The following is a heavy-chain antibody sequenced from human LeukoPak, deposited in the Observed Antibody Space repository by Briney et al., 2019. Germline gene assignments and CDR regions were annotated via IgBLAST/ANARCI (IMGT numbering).Heavy chain of an antibody. CDR3: ARWGEGTTVTENLDY. CDR1: GYTFTSYY. D-gene: IGHD4-17*01. V-gene: IGHV1-2*02. J-gene: IGHJ4*02. Sequence: ASVKVSCKASGYTFTSYYMHWVRQAPGQGLEWMGWINPNSGGTNYAQKFQGRVTMTRDTSISTAYMELSRLRSDDTAVYYCARWGEGTTVTENLDYWGQGTLVTVSS. CDR2: INPNSGGT.